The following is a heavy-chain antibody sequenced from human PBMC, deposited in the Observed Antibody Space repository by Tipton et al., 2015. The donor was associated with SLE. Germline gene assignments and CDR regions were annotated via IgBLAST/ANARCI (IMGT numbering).Heavy chain of an antibody. CDR1: GGSISSGSYY. J-gene: IGHJ6*02. CDR2: IYTSGST. CDR3: ARVQGGYDSSAFYYYYYGVDV. Sequence: TLSLTCTVSGGSISSGSYYWSWIRQPAGKGLEWIGRIYTSGSTNSNPSLKSRVTLSVDTSKNQFSLKLSSVTAADTAVYYCARVQGGYDSSAFYYYYYGVDVWGQGTTVTVSS. D-gene: IGHD3-22*01. V-gene: IGHV4-61*02.